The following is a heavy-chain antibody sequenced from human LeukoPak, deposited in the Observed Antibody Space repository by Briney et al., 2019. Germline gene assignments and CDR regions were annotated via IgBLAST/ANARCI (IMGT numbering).Heavy chain of an antibody. CDR3: ARGRGNQGYSSGWYVYYFDY. J-gene: IGHJ4*02. CDR1: GGSFSGYY. Sequence: SETLSLTCAVCGGSFSGYYWSWIRQPPGKGLEWIGEINHSGSTNYNPSLKSRVTISVDTSKNQFSLKLSSVTAADTAVYYCARGRGNQGYSSGWYVYYFDYWGQGTLVTVSS. V-gene: IGHV4-34*01. D-gene: IGHD6-19*01. CDR2: INHSGST.